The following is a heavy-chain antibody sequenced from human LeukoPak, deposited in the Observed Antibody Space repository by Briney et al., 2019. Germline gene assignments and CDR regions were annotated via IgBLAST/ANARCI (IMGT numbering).Heavy chain of an antibody. Sequence: PSETLSLTCSVYGVSMTNDRWTWIRQAPGKGLEWIGYMSDSGQTNFNPSLRSRATVSVDTSKSQCSLRLTSVTSADTAVYYCARITGYFDSGGSYYWGFFDYWGQGSLVTVSS. CDR2: MSDSGQT. D-gene: IGHD3-22*01. CDR1: GVSMTNDR. V-gene: IGHV4-59*01. CDR3: ARITGYFDSGGSYYWGFFDY. J-gene: IGHJ4*02.